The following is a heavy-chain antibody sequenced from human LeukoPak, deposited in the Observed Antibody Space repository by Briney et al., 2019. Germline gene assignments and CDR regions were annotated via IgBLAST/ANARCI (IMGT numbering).Heavy chain of an antibody. CDR1: GYTFTSYD. D-gene: IGHD3-3*01. Sequence: ASVKVSCKASGYTFTSYDINWVRQAPGQGLEWMGWMNPNSGNTGYVQKFQGRITMTRNTSISTAYMELSSLRSEDTAVYYCARGRTIFGDPDYWGQGTLVTVSS. J-gene: IGHJ4*02. CDR3: ARGRTIFGDPDY. V-gene: IGHV1-8*01. CDR2: MNPNSGNT.